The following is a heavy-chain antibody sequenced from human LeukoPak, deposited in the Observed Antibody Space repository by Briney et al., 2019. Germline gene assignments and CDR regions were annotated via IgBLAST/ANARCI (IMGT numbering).Heavy chain of an antibody. CDR2: INHSGST. V-gene: IGHV4-34*01. J-gene: IGHJ4*02. CDR3: ARDSAGRKFDY. CDR1: GGSFSGYY. D-gene: IGHD1-26*01. Sequence: SETLSLTCAVYGGSFSGYYWSWIRQPPGKGLEWIGEINHSGSTNYNPSLKSRVTISVDKSKNQFSLKLSSVTAADAAVYYCARDSAGRKFDYWGQGTLVTVSS.